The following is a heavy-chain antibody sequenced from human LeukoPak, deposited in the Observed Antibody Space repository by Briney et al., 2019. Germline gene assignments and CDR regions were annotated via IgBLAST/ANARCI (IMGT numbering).Heavy chain of an antibody. V-gene: IGHV3-33*06. CDR2: IWYDGSNK. Sequence: PGGSLRLSCAASGFTFSNYGMHWVRQAPAKGLEWVPVIWYDGSNKYYADSVKGRFTISRDNSKGTLYLQMNSLGAEDTAVYYCAKAEENTMVRGVIGDGFDYWGQGTLVTVSS. CDR3: AKAEENTMVRGVIGDGFDY. CDR1: GFTFSNYG. D-gene: IGHD3-10*01. J-gene: IGHJ4*02.